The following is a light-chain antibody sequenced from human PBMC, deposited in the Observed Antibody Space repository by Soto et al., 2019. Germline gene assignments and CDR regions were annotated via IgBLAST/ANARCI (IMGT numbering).Light chain of an antibody. CDR3: QSYASGLSVV. J-gene: IGLJ2*01. V-gene: IGLV1-40*01. CDR2: GNS. CDR1: SSNIGAGYD. Sequence: QSVLTQPPSVSGATGQRVTISCTGSSSNIGAGYDVHWYQQLPGTAPKLLVFGNSNRPSGVPDRFSGSKSGTSASLAITGLQAEDEADYYCQSYASGLSVVFGGGTKLTVL.